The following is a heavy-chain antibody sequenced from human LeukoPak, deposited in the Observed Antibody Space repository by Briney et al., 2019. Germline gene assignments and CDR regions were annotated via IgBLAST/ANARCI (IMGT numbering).Heavy chain of an antibody. J-gene: IGHJ4*02. CDR1: GGSISSGDYY. CDR3: AKDLYCSSTSCYYFDY. Sequence: PSQTLSLTCTVSGGSISSGDYYWSWLRQPPGKGLEWIGYIYYSGSTYYNPSLKSRVTISVDTSKNQFSLKLSSVTAADTAVYYCAKDLYCSSTSCYYFDYWGQGTLVTVSS. D-gene: IGHD2-2*01. CDR2: IYYSGST. V-gene: IGHV4-30-4*01.